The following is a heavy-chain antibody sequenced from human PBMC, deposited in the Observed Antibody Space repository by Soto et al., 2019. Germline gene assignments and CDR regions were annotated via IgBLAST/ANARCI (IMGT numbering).Heavy chain of an antibody. J-gene: IGHJ4*02. Sequence: QVQLVQSGAEVKKPGASVKVSCKASGYTFTSYDINWVRQATGQGLEWMGWMNPNSGNTGYAQKLQGRVTMSRNTTISTAYMELSSLRSEDTGVYDCAIDNVGAIDYWGQGTLVTVS. D-gene: IGHD1-26*01. V-gene: IGHV1-8*01. CDR2: MNPNSGNT. CDR3: AIDNVGAIDY. CDR1: GYTFTSYD.